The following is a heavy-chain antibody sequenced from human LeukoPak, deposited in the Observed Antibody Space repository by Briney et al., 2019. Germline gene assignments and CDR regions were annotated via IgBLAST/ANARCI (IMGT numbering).Heavy chain of an antibody. CDR3: ARLVGGYNFDF. D-gene: IGHD5-24*01. V-gene: IGHV4-38-2*02. Sequence: SETLSLTCTVSGYSISSGYYWGWIRQPPGKGLEWIGSIYHSGSTYYNPSLKSRVTISVDTSKNQFSLNLSSVTAADTAVYYCARLVGGYNFDFWGQGILVTVSS. J-gene: IGHJ4*02. CDR2: IYHSGST. CDR1: GYSISSGYY.